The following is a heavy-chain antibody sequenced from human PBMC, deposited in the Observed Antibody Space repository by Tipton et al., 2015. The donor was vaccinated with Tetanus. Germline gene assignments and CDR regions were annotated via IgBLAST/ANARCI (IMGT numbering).Heavy chain of an antibody. D-gene: IGHD6-13*01. J-gene: IGHJ4*02. Sequence: TLSLTCSVSGASLRGGDHQWNWIRQSPGKGLEWLAYISYSGSTNSNYDLRSRITISRDTSRNQFSLKLTSVTAADTAVYFCAGVTAQRTELYFDHWGQGTLVTVSS. CDR2: ISYSGST. CDR3: AGVTAQRTELYFDH. V-gene: IGHV4-61*08. CDR1: GASLRGGDHQ.